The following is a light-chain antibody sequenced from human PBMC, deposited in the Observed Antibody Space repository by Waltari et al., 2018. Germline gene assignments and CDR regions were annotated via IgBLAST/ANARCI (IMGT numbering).Light chain of an antibody. J-gene: IGKJ4*01. CDR3: QQYNSYSST. V-gene: IGKV1-5*03. CDR1: QSISSW. Sequence: DIQMTQSPSTLSASVGDRVTIPCRASQSISSWLAWYQQKPGKAPKLLIYKASSLESGVPSSLSGSGSGTEFTLTISSLQPDDFATYDCQQYNSYSSTFGGGTKVEIK. CDR2: KAS.